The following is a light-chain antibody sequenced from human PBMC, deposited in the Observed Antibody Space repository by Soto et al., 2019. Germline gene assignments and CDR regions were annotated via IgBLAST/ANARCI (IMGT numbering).Light chain of an antibody. CDR3: YQYGSSPHT. CDR2: VAS. J-gene: IGKJ5*01. CDR1: QSVSSNY. V-gene: IGKV3-20*01. Sequence: EIVMTQSPVTLSVSPGERASLSCRASQSVSSNYLAWFQQIPGQAPRLLISVASSRATGIPNRFSGSGSGTDFTLTISRLEPEDFAVYYCYQYGSSPHTFGQGTRLEIK.